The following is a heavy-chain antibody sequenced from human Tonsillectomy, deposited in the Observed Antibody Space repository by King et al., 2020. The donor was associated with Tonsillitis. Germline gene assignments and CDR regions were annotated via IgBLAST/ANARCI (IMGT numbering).Heavy chain of an antibody. J-gene: IGHJ3*02. V-gene: IGHV1-69*09. D-gene: IGHD4-17*01. Sequence: QLVQSGAEVKKPGSSVKVSCQASGSTFSNYAINWVRQAPGQGLEFMGRIFPTVGIANYAQNFQGRVTITADTSTNTAYMELSSLTSDDTAVYYCARDRYGHYHTTPHAFDIWGQGTLVTVSS. CDR2: IFPTVGIA. CDR1: GSTFSNYA. CDR3: ARDRYGHYHTTPHAFDI.